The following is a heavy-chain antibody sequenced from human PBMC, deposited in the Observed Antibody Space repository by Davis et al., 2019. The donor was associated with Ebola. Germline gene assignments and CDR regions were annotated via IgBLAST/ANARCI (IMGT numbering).Heavy chain of an antibody. CDR1: GGSISSSNW. V-gene: IGHV4-4*02. D-gene: IGHD5-18*01. J-gene: IGHJ4*02. Sequence: SETLSLTCAVSGGSISSSNWWSWVRQPPGKGLEWIGEIYYSGSTYYNPSLKSRVTISVDTSKNQFSLKLSSVTAADTAVYYCARGHEPITAMRLFSYWGQGTLVTVSS. CDR3: ARGHEPITAMRLFSY. CDR2: IYYSGST.